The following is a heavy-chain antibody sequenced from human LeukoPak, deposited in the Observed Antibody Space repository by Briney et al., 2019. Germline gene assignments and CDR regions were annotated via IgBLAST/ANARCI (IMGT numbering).Heavy chain of an antibody. CDR3: AGGRERDGYSIDY. CDR1: GFTFSSYS. D-gene: IGHD5-24*01. V-gene: IGHV3-21*01. Sequence: GGSLRLSCAASGFTFSSYSMNWVRQAPGKGLEWASSISSSSSYIYYADSVKGRFTISRDNAKNSLYLQMNSLRAEDTAVYYCAGGRERDGYSIDYWGQGTLVTVSS. J-gene: IGHJ4*02. CDR2: ISSSSSYI.